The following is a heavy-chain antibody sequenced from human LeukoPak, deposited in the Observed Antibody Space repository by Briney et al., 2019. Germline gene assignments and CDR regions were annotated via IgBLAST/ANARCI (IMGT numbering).Heavy chain of an antibody. CDR3: AGGYSYGDYFDY. CDR1: GFTFSSYW. Sequence: GGSLRLSCAASGFTFSSYWMSWVRQAPGKGLEWVANIKQDGSETYYVDSVKGRFTICRDNAKNSLYLQMHSLRAEDTAVYHCAGGYSYGDYFDYWGQGTLVTVSS. D-gene: IGHD5-18*01. V-gene: IGHV3-7*02. CDR2: IKQDGSET. J-gene: IGHJ4*02.